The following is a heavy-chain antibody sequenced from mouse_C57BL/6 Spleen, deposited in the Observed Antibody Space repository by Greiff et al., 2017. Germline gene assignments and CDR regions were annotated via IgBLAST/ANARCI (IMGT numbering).Heavy chain of an antibody. J-gene: IGHJ4*01. CDR1: GYSFTSYY. Sequence: VQLQQSGPELVKPGASVKISCKASGYSFTSYYIHWVKQRPGQGLEWIGWIYPGSGNTKYNEKFKGKATLTADTSSSTAYMQLSSLTSEDSAVYYCARGGAYDYDGYAMDYWGQGTSVTVSS. D-gene: IGHD2-4*01. CDR3: ARGGAYDYDGYAMDY. V-gene: IGHV1-66*01. CDR2: IYPGSGNT.